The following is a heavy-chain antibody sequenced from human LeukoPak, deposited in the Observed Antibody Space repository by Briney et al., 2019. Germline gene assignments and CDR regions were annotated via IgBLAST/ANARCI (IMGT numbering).Heavy chain of an antibody. CDR1: GGSFSGYY. CDR2: IKQDGSEK. CDR3: AVIRFLERREFDY. Sequence: PSETLSLTCAVYGGSFSGYYWSWIRQPPGKGLEWVANIKQDGSEKYYVDSVKGRFTISRDNSKNTLYLQMNSLRAEDTAVYYCAVIRFLERREFDYWGQGTLVTVSS. D-gene: IGHD3-3*01. J-gene: IGHJ4*02. V-gene: IGHV3-7*01.